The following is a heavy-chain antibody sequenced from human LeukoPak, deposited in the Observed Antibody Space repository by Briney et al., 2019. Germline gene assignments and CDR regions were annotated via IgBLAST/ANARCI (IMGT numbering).Heavy chain of an antibody. Sequence: GASVKVSCKASGYTFTSYYMHWVRQAPGQGLEWMGIINPSGGSTSYAQKFQGRVTMTRDTSTSTVYMELSSLRSEDTAVYYCARMPGPPKYDILTGYYTDDYWGQGTLVTVSS. CDR2: INPSGGST. CDR1: GYTFTSYY. V-gene: IGHV1-46*01. CDR3: ARMPGPPKYDILTGYYTDDY. D-gene: IGHD3-9*01. J-gene: IGHJ4*02.